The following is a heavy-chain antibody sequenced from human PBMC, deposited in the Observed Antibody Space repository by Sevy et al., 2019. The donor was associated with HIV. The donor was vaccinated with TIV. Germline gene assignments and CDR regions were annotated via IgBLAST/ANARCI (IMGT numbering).Heavy chain of an antibody. V-gene: IGHV3-7*01. CDR1: GFTFSSYW. D-gene: IGHD3-10*01. CDR2: INLDGSGT. CDR3: ARLFYGSVDY. J-gene: IGHJ4*02. Sequence: GGSLRLSCAASGFTFSSYWMSWVRQAPGKGLGWLPTINLDGSGTFYVDSVKGRFTISRHNPRKSVYLQMTSLSAEDTAVDYCARLFYGSVDYWGQGTLVTVSS.